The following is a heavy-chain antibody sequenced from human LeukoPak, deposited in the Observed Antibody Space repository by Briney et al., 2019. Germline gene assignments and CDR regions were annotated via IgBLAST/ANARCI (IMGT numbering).Heavy chain of an antibody. Sequence: SETLSLTCTVSGGSISSSSYYWGWIRQPPGKGLEWIGSIYYSGSTYYNPSLKSRVTISVDTSKNQFSLKLSSVTAADTAVYYCARDVGSSSWYGGFDYWGQGTLVTVSS. V-gene: IGHV4-39*07. CDR3: ARDVGSSSWYGGFDY. D-gene: IGHD6-13*01. CDR1: GGSISSSSYY. J-gene: IGHJ4*02. CDR2: IYYSGST.